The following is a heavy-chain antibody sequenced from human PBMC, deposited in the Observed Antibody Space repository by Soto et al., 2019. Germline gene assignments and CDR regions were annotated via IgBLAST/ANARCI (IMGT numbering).Heavy chain of an antibody. CDR3: ARSRQGIPNWLDP. V-gene: IGHV3-30-3*01. Sequence: QVQLVESGGGVVQPGRSLRLSCAPSGFTFSSYAMHWVRQAPGKGLEWVAIISYDGSNKYYADSVKGRFTISRDNSKNTLYLQMNSLRAEDMAVYYCARSRQGIPNWLDPWGQGTLVTVSS. J-gene: IGHJ5*02. CDR2: ISYDGSNK. CDR1: GFTFSSYA.